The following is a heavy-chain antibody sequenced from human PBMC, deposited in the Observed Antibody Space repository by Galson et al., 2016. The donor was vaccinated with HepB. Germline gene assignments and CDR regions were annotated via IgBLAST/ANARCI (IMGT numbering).Heavy chain of an antibody. Sequence: SLRLSCAGSGFLFRGYGMHWVRQAPGTGLEWVAAVSKDGRRKFYSDSVRGRFTISRDYSNNMLFRQMDRLGPADTAVYYCANRHEFCPPVGCSVDYWGQGTLGSVSS. J-gene: IGHJ4*02. CDR2: VSKDGRRK. CDR3: ANRHEFCPPVGCSVDY. CDR1: GFLFRGYG. D-gene: IGHD3-10*02. V-gene: IGHV3-30*18.